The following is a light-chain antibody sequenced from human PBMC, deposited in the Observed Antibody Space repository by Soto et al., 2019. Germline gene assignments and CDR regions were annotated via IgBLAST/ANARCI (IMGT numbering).Light chain of an antibody. Sequence: IMMTQSPATLSVSPGARATLSCRASPSVSSNLAWYQHRPGQAPRLLMYDTSTRATGIPARFSGSGSGTEFTLTISSLQSEDSAVYYCQQYNNWPPITFGQGTKVDIK. CDR3: QQYNNWPPIT. J-gene: IGKJ1*01. CDR2: DTS. CDR1: PSVSSN. V-gene: IGKV3-15*01.